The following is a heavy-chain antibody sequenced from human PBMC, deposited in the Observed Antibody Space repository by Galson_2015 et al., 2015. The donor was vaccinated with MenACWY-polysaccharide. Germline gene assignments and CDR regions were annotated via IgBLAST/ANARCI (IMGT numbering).Heavy chain of an antibody. CDR2: ISSSGRTI. CDR1: GFTFTDYY. Sequence: SLRLSCAVSGFTFTDYYMSWIRQAPGKGLEWVSYISSSGRTIYYADSVKGRFTLSRDNAKNSLYLQMNSLRAEDTAVYYCAKDERSGWFGIFDYWGQGILVTVSS. D-gene: IGHD6-19*01. CDR3: AKDERSGWFGIFDY. V-gene: IGHV3-11*01. J-gene: IGHJ4*02.